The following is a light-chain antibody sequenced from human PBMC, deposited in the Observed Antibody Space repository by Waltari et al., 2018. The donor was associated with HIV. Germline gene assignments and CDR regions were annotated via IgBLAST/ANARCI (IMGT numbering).Light chain of an antibody. CDR2: KNI. V-gene: IGLV1-47*01. CDR1: SSNIGNDN. CDR3: VGWDASLSAYV. J-gene: IGLJ1*01. Sequence: QSVLTQPPSASGTPGQRVTISCSGSSSNIGNDNVYWYQQLPGTTPKLLIYKNIQRPSGVADRCAGAKSGASAYLAISGLRSEDEAYYYCVGWDASLSAYVFGAGTKVTVL.